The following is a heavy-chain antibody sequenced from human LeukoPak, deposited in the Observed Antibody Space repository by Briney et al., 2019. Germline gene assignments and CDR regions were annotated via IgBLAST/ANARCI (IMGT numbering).Heavy chain of an antibody. Sequence: GGSLRLSCAASGFTLDDYAMHWVRQAPGKGLEWVSGISWNSGSIGYADSVEGRFTISRDNSKNTLYLQMNSLRAGDTAVYYCANSVTSRRAPIPPYFDHWGQGTLVTVSS. CDR3: ANSVTSRRAPIPPYFDH. J-gene: IGHJ4*02. V-gene: IGHV3-9*01. CDR2: ISWNSGSI. D-gene: IGHD6-6*01. CDR1: GFTLDDYA.